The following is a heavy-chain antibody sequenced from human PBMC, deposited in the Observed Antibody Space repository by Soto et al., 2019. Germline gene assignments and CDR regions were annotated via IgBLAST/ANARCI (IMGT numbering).Heavy chain of an antibody. J-gene: IGHJ4*01. Sequence: PSLVNPTQTLTLTCTFSGFSLSTSGVGVGWIRQPPGKALEWLALIYWDDDNRYSPSLQSRLTITKDTSKNQVVLTMTNMDPVDTPSCYCAVFSEFRSSSYLENWRQGALVAVSS. CDR1: GFSLSTSGVG. CDR2: IYWDDDN. D-gene: IGHD6-6*01. CDR3: AVFSEFRSSSYLEN. V-gene: IGHV2-5*02.